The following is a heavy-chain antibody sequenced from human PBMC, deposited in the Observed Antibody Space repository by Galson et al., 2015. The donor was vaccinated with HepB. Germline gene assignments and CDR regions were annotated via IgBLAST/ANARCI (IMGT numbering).Heavy chain of an antibody. D-gene: IGHD3-10*01. CDR3: AREGNYYGSGGYRDGLEF. CDR2: VSGNGGSS. CDR1: GFTFSSHA. Sequence: SLRLSCVASGFTFSSHAITWVRQAPGMGLEWVSAVSGNGGSSNYAESVKGRFTVSRDNSKNTVYLQMNTVRAEDTAVYFCAREGNYYGSGGYRDGLEFWGQGTMVTVSS. J-gene: IGHJ3*01. V-gene: IGHV3-23*01.